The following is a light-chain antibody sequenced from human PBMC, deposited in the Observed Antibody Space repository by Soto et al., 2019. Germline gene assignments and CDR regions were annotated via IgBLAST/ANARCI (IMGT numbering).Light chain of an antibody. CDR3: HQYYSTPPT. CDR2: WAS. J-gene: IGKJ3*01. V-gene: IGKV4-1*01. Sequence: DIVMTQSPDSLAVSLGERATINCKSSQSVLYSSNNKDYLAWYQQKPGQPPKLLIYWASTRESGVPDRFSGSGSETAFTLTISSLQAEDVAVYYCHQYYSTPPTFGPGTKVDV. CDR1: QSVLYSSNNKDY.